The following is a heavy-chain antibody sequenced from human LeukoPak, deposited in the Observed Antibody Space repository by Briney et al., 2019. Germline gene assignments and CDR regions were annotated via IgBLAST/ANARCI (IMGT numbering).Heavy chain of an antibody. V-gene: IGHV4-59*11. CDR2: IYYSGST. CDR1: GGSISSHY. J-gene: IGHJ3*02. Sequence: SETLSLTCTVSGGSISSHYWSWIRQPPGKGLEWIGYIYYSGSTNYNPSLKSRVTISVDTSKNRFSLKLSSVPAADTAVYYCARDESRNDAFDIWGQGTMVTVSS. D-gene: IGHD6-13*01. CDR3: ARDESRNDAFDI.